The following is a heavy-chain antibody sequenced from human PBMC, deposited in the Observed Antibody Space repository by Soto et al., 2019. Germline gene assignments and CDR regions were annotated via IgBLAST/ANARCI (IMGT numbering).Heavy chain of an antibody. V-gene: IGHV4-31*03. D-gene: IGHD3-3*01. Sequence: QVQLQESGPGLVKPSETLSLTCTVSGGSISSGGHYWNWIRQYPGKGLEWIGYIHDSGSTYYNPSLKSRVIISLDSSKNLFSLKLTSVTAADTAVYFCASESQHLYYNFWSGYYNFWGQGTLVTVSS. CDR3: ASESQHLYYNFWSGYYNF. J-gene: IGHJ4*02. CDR2: IHDSGST. CDR1: GGSISSGGHY.